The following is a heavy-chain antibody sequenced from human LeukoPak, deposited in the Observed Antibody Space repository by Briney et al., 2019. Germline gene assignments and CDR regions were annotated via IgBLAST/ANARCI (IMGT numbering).Heavy chain of an antibody. CDR1: GGSFSGYY. CDR3: ARGGCNRY. CDR2: INHSGST. Sequence: SETLSLTCAVYGGSFSGYYWSWIRQPPGKGLEWIGEINHSGSTNYNPSLKSRVTISVDTSENQFSLKLSSVTAADTAVYYCARGGCNRYWGQGTLVTVSS. V-gene: IGHV4-34*01. D-gene: IGHD5-24*01. J-gene: IGHJ4*02.